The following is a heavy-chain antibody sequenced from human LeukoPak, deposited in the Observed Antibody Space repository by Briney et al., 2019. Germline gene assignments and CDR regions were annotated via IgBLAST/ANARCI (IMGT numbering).Heavy chain of an antibody. J-gene: IGHJ4*02. D-gene: IGHD4-11*01. V-gene: IGHV4-34*01. Sequence: SETLSLTCAVYGESFSGYYWSWIRQSPGKGLEWTGEINHSGSTNYNPPPKNRVTISVDTSKNQFSLKVSSVTAADTAVYYCARRVGQKTTVDYWGQGTLVTVSS. CDR1: GESFSGYY. CDR3: ARRVGQKTTVDY. CDR2: INHSGST.